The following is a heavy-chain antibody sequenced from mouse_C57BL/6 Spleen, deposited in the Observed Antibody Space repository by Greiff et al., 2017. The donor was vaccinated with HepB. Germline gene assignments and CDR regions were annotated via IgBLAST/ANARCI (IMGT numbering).Heavy chain of an antibody. CDR1: GFTFSDYY. V-gene: IGHV5-16*01. J-gene: IGHJ1*03. CDR2: INYDGSST. CDR3: AREGYYDYDRYFDV. D-gene: IGHD2-4*01. Sequence: EVQLQESEGGLVQPGSSMKLSCTASGFTFSDYYMAWVRQVPEKGLEWVANINYDGSSTYYLDSLKSRFIISRDNAKNILYLQMSSLKSEDTATYYCAREGYYDYDRYFDVWGTGTTVTVSS.